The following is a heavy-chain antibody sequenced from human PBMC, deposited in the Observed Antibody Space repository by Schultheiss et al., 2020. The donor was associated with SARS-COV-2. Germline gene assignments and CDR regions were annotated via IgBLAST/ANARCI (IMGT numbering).Heavy chain of an antibody. CDR2: INHSGST. CDR3: ARGGLYVVEARNFKFDY. V-gene: IGHV4-34*01. CDR1: GGSFSGYY. Sequence: SETLSLTCAVYGGSFSGYYWSWIRQPPGKGLGWIGEINHSGSTNYNSNPNSRVTISVDTSKNQFSLNLSSVTAADTAVYYCARGGLYVVEARNFKFDYWGQGTLVTVSS. D-gene: IGHD6-6*01. J-gene: IGHJ4*02.